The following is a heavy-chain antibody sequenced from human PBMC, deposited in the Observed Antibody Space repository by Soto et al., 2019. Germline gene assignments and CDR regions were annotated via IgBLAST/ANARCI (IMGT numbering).Heavy chain of an antibody. Sequence: ASVKVSCKASGYTFTSYGISWVRQAPGQGLEWMGWISAYNGNTNYAQKLQGRVTMTTDTSTSTAYMELRSLRSDDTAVYYCARDGRFLEWLLLQAVWGQGTRVNVSS. V-gene: IGHV1-18*01. CDR2: ISAYNGNT. CDR3: ARDGRFLEWLLLQAV. D-gene: IGHD3-3*01. J-gene: IGHJ6*01. CDR1: GYTFTSYG.